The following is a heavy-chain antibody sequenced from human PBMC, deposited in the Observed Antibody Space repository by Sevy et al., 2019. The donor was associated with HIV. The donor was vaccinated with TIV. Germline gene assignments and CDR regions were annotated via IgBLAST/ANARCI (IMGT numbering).Heavy chain of an antibody. CDR3: ARQRRRFELGGDWFDP. CDR1: GGSISSSSYY. Sequence: SETLSLTCTVSGGSISSSSYYWGWIRQPPGKGVEWIGTIYYSGSTYYNPSLKSRVTISADTSKNQFSLKLSSVTATDTAVYYCARQRRRFELGGDWFDPWGQGTLVTVSS. CDR2: IYYSGST. J-gene: IGHJ5*02. D-gene: IGHD3-3*01. V-gene: IGHV4-39*01.